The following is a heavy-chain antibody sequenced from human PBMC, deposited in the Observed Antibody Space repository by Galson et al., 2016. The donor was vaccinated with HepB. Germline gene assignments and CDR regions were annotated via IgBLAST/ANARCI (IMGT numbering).Heavy chain of an antibody. J-gene: IGHJ6*02. V-gene: IGHV2-5*01. CDR2: IYWNNDE. CDR3: ARTHTGAWPYYYSGMDV. D-gene: IGHD1-14*01. Sequence: PALVKPTQTLTLTCTFSGFSLKTPGMGVAWIRQPPGKALEWLALIYWNNDERFGPSLRSRLTVTKDTSTNQVVLTMTNVGPVDTATYFCARTHTGAWPYYYSGMDVWGHGTTVTVSS. CDR1: GFSLKTPGMG.